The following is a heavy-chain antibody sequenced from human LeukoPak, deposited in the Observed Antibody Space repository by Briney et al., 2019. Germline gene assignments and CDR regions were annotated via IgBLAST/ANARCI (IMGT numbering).Heavy chain of an antibody. Sequence: GASVKVSCKASGGTFSSYAISWVRQAPGQGLEWMGRIIPILGIANCAQKFQGRVTITADKSTSTAYMELSSLRSEDTAVCYCARGWLDLYFDYWGQGTLVTVSS. CDR3: ARGWLDLYFDY. CDR1: GGTFSSYA. J-gene: IGHJ4*02. CDR2: IIPILGIA. D-gene: IGHD6-19*01. V-gene: IGHV1-69*04.